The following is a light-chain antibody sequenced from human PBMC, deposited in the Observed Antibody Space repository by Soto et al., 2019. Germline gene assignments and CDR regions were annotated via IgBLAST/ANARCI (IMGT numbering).Light chain of an antibody. CDR2: NVY. J-gene: IGLJ1*01. Sequence: QYALTQTEYVYGSTGQAINISCTGASSDVDAYNFVSWHQQHPGKAPKLMIYNVYDRPSGISYRFSGSKSGNTASLTISGLQGEDEAYYYCSAYTVSRTYVFGTGTKVTVL. CDR1: SSDVDAYNF. CDR3: SAYTVSRTYV. V-gene: IGLV2-14*03.